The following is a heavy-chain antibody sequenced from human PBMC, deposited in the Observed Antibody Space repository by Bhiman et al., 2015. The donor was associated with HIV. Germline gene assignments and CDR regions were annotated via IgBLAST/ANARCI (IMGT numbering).Heavy chain of an antibody. J-gene: IGHJ4*02. V-gene: IGHV3-21*01. Sequence: EVQLVESGGGLVKPGGSLRLSCTASGFNFRAYSMNWVRQAPGKGLEWVSSISPSGSYIYYADSLKGRFTISRDNAKNSLYLQVNSLRAEDTAVYYCARDDYYDSSGYLVWWGQGTLVTVSS. CDR3: ARDDYYDSSGYLVW. CDR2: ISPSGSYI. CDR1: GFNFRAYS. D-gene: IGHD3-22*01.